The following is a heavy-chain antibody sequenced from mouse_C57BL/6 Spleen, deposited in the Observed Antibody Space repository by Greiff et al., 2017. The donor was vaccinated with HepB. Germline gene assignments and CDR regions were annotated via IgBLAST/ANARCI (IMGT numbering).Heavy chain of an antibody. CDR1: GYAFSSSW. CDR3: ARSGAHYSNYVYFDY. CDR2: IYPGDGDT. D-gene: IGHD2-5*01. V-gene: IGHV1-82*01. Sequence: VQLQQSGPELVKPGASVKISCKASGYAFSSSWMNWVKQRPGKGLEWIGRIYPGDGDTNYNGKFKGKATLTADKSSSTAYMQLSSLTSEDSAVYFGARSGAHYSNYVYFDYWGQGTTLTVSS. J-gene: IGHJ2*01.